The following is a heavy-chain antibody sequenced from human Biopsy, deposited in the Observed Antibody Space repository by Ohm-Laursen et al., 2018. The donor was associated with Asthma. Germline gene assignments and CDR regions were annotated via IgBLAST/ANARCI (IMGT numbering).Heavy chain of an antibody. CDR3: ARAVDYSHYYGIDV. CDR1: GYTFNSAG. V-gene: IGHV1-18*01. J-gene: IGHJ6*02. CDR2: ISVYNGNT. Sequence: SSVKVSCNTSGYTFNSAGIIWVRQAPGQGLEWMGWISVYNGNTKVAQKLQDRVTMITDTSTSTAYMELRSLRSDDTAVYFCARAVDYSHYYGIDVWGQGTTVTVS. D-gene: IGHD3-10*01.